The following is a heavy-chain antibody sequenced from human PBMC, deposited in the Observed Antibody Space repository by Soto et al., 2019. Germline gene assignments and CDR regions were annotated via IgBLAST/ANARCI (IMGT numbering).Heavy chain of an antibody. CDR2: IYYSGST. Sequence: SETLPLTCTVSGGSISSYYWSWIRQPPGKGLEWIGYIYYSGSTNYNPSLKSRVTISVDTSKNQFSLKLSSVTAADTAVYYCARGYGDYGEYYYYYYMDVWGKGTTVTVSS. J-gene: IGHJ6*03. D-gene: IGHD4-17*01. CDR1: GGSISSYY. V-gene: IGHV4-59*08. CDR3: ARGYGDYGEYYYYYYMDV.